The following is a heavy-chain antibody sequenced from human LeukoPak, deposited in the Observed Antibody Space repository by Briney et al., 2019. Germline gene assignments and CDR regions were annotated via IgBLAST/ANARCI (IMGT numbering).Heavy chain of an antibody. V-gene: IGHV3-30*18. CDR1: GFTFSLYG. J-gene: IGHJ4*02. CDR3: AKGRSGHSSSWGDC. D-gene: IGHD6-13*01. Sequence: PGGSLRLSCAASGFTFSLYGMHWVRQAPGKGLEWVAVISYHGNNKYYADSVKGRFTISRDNSKNTLYLQMNSLRAEDAAVYYCAKGRSGHSSSWGDCWGQGTLVTVSS. CDR2: ISYHGNNK.